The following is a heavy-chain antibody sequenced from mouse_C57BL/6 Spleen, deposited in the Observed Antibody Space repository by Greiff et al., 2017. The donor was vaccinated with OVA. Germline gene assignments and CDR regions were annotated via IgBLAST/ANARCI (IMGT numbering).Heavy chain of an antibody. V-gene: IGHV5-4*01. CDR3: ARDDGYPSGPFDY. J-gene: IGHJ2*01. Sequence: EVKLMESGGGLVKPGGSLKLSCAASGFTFSSYAMSWVRQTPEKRLEWVATISDGGSYTYYPDNVKGRFTISRDNAKNNLYLQMSHLKSEDTAMYYCARDDGYPSGPFDYWGQGTTLTVSS. CDR2: ISDGGSYT. D-gene: IGHD2-3*01. CDR1: GFTFSSYA.